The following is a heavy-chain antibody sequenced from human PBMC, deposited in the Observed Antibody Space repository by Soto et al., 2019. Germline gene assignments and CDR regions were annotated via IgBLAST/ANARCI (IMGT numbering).Heavy chain of an antibody. CDR3: ARERPDGARLDP. V-gene: IGHV4-30-4*01. Sequence: QVQRQESGPGLVRPSQTLSLTWTVSGGYISSGDCYWSWIRQPPGKGLEWIGYIYYSGSTYYNPSLKSRVTISVDTSKNQFSLKLSSVTAADTAVYYCARERPDGARLDPWGQGTLVTVSS. CDR2: IYYSGST. J-gene: IGHJ5*02. D-gene: IGHD6-6*01. CDR1: GGYISSGDCY.